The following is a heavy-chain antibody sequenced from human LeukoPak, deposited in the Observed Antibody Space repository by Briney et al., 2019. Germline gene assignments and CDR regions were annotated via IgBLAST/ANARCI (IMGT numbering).Heavy chain of an antibody. CDR1: GDSVSSNNTS. CDR2: TYYRSKWYN. J-gene: IGHJ4*02. V-gene: IGHV6-1*01. D-gene: IGHD1-26*01. CDR3: VRWGRGLDF. Sequence: SQTLSLTCGISGDSVSSNNTSWHWIRQSPSRGLEWLGRTYYRSKWYNDYAVSVKGRVTVNPDTSKNQFPLQLNSVTPEDTAVYYCVRWGRGLDFWGQGTLVTVSS.